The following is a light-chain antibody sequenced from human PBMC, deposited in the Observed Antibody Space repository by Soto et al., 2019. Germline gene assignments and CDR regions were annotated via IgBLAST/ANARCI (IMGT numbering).Light chain of an antibody. J-gene: IGKJ1*01. CDR2: AAS. V-gene: IGKV1-39*01. CDR3: QQSYSRPPT. Sequence: DIQMTQSPSSLSASVEYRVIITCRASQSISNHLNWYQQKPGKAPKLLIFAASSLQSGVPSRFSGSRSGPDFTLTISSLQPEDFATYYCQQSYSRPPTFGQGTKVDIK. CDR1: QSISNH.